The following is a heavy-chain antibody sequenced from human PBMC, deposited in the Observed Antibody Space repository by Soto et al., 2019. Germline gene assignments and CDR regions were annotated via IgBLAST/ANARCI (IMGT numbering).Heavy chain of an antibody. CDR2: ISAYNGNT. D-gene: IGHD2-2*03. CDR1: GYTFTSYG. V-gene: IGHV1-18*04. Sequence: GASVKVSCKASGYTFTSYGISWVRQAPGQGLEWMGWISAYNGNTNYAQKLQGRVTMTTDTSTSTAYMELRSLRSDDTAVYDCARDPTYLGYCSSTSCVGWLDPGG. CDR3: ARDPTYLGYCSSTSCVGWLDP. J-gene: IGHJ5*02.